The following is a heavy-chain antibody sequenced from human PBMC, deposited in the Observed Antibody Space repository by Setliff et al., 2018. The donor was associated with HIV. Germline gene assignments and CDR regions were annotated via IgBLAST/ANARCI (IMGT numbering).Heavy chain of an antibody. V-gene: IGHV3-53*05. J-gene: IGHJ4*02. CDR3: AKGGGRSGWYYIDF. CDR2: IYSDGST. CDR1: GFTVSSSY. D-gene: IGHD6-19*01. Sequence: PGGSLRLSCEASGFTVSSSYMAWVRQAPGKGLEWVSTIYSDGSTYHRDSVKGRFTISRDNAKNSLDLQMNNLRPEDTAFYYCAKGGGRSGWYYIDFWGQGTLVTVSS.